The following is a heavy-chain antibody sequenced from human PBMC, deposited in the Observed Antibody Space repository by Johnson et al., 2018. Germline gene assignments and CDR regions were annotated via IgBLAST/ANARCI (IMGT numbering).Heavy chain of an antibody. D-gene: IGHD4-17*01. Sequence: QVQLQESGPGLVKPSETLSLTCTVSGGSISSYYWSWIRQPPGKGLEWMGYIYYSGSSNYNPTLKSRVTISEDTAKNQCSLKLSSVTAADTAVYYCGRADRLHDYGAYLPSSGSFAFDIWGQGTMVTVSS. J-gene: IGHJ3*02. CDR1: GGSISSYY. V-gene: IGHV4-59*01. CDR2: IYYSGSS. CDR3: GRADRLHDYGAYLPSSGSFAFDI.